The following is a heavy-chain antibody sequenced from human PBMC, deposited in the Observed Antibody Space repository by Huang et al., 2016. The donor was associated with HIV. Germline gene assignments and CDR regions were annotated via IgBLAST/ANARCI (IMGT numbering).Heavy chain of an antibody. CDR1: GTSGTCG. Sequence: GTSGTCGVIVGALAPGQGLGGRGVIIPVFGTANYAQKFQVRVTITADESTSTAYMELSSLRSEDTAVYYCARGPTAMVLDYFDYWGQGTLVTVSS. V-gene: IGHV1-69*01. CDR3: ARGPTAMVLDYFDY. J-gene: IGHJ4*02. D-gene: IGHD5-18*01. CDR2: IIPVFGTA.